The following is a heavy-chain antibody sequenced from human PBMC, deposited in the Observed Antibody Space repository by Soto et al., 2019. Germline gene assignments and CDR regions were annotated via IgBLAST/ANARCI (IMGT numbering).Heavy chain of an antibody. CDR2: ISAYNGST. J-gene: IGHJ4*02. CDR1: GYTFTSYG. V-gene: IGHV1-18*04. CDR3: ARVPTAMFEVVIISTELHNTLPEY. Sequence: ASVKVSCKASGYTFTSYGISWVRQAPGQGLEWMGWISAYNGSTNYAQKLQGRVTMTTDTSTSTAYMELRSLRSDDTAVYYCARVPTAMFEVVIISTELHNTLPEYWGEGTLVTVSS. D-gene: IGHD3-3*01.